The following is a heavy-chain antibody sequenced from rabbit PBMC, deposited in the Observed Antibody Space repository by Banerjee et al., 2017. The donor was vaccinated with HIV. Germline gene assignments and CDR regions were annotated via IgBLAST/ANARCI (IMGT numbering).Heavy chain of an antibody. D-gene: IGHD6-1*01. CDR3: ARSTGYGHAMDL. CDR2: IYAGSSGST. J-gene: IGHJ4*01. CDR1: GFSFSSSDY. Sequence: QEQLVESGGGLVKPGGSLKLSCTASGFSFSSSDYMCWVRQAPGKGLEWIACIYAGSSGSTYYASWAKGRFTISKTSSTTVTLQMTSLTAADTATYFCARSTGYGHAMDLWGPGTLVTVS. V-gene: IGHV1S45*01.